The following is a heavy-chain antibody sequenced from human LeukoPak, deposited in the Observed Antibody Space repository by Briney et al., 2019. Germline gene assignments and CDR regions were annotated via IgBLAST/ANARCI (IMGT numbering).Heavy chain of an antibody. Sequence: SETLSPTCTVSGGSISSYYWSWIRQPPGKGLEWIGYIYYSGSTNYNPSLKSRVTISVDTSKNQFSLKLSSVTAADTAVYYCARLRGYSYGYWDYWGQGTLVTVSS. V-gene: IGHV4-59*01. D-gene: IGHD5-18*01. J-gene: IGHJ4*02. CDR1: GGSISSYY. CDR3: ARLRGYSYGYWDY. CDR2: IYYSGST.